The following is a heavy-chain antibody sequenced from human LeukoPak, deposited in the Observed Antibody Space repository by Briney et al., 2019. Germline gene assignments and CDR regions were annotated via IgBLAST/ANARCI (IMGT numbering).Heavy chain of an antibody. D-gene: IGHD2-2*01. CDR1: GYTFTGYY. J-gene: IGHJ4*02. CDR2: INPNSGGT. CDR3: AKGRCVGSTNCYYFDS. Sequence: ASVKVSCKASGYTFTGYYMHWVRQAPGQGLEWIGWINPNSGGTNYAQKFQGRVTMTRDTSISTAYMELSRLRSDDTAVYYCAKGRCVGSTNCYYFDSWGQGTLVTVSS. V-gene: IGHV1-2*02.